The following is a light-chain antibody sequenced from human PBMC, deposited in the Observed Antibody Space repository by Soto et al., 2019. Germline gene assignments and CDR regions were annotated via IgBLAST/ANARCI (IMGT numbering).Light chain of an antibody. CDR3: CSYAGSSTYV. V-gene: IGLV2-23*01. Sequence: QSVLTQPASVSGSPGQSITISCIGTSNDVGTYNLVSWYQQRPGKGPTLVIFENDQRPSGVSFRFSGSKSGNTASLTISGLQAEDEADYYCCSYAGSSTYVFGTGTKVTVL. J-gene: IGLJ1*01. CDR1: SNDVGTYNL. CDR2: END.